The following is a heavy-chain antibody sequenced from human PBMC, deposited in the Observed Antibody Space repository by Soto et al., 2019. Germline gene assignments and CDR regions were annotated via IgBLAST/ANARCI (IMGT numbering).Heavy chain of an antibody. CDR2: MYNTGST. CDR3: ARDLWGYCGTDCYPLDV. V-gene: IGHV4-59*01. CDR1: GGSISRYY. D-gene: IGHD2-21*02. Sequence: QVQLQESGPGLVKPSETLSLTCTVSGGSISRYYWSWIRQHPRKGLEWIGYMYNTGSTVYNPSFKSRVTISVDTSKNQFSLKLNSVTAAYTAVYYGARDLWGYCGTDCYPLDVWGQGTTVTVSS. J-gene: IGHJ6*02.